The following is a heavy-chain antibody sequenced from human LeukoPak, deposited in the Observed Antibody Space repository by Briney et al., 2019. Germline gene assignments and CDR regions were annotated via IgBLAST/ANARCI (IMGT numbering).Heavy chain of an antibody. J-gene: IGHJ4*02. CDR2: ISYDGSNK. CDR1: GFTFSSYG. V-gene: IGHV3-30*18. D-gene: IGHD5-18*01. CDR3: AKDVGVPEDTAILDY. Sequence: GGSLRLSCAASGFTFSSYGMHWVRQAPGKGLEWVAVISYDGSNKYYADSVKGRFTISRDNSKNTLYLQMNSLRAEDTAVYYCAKDVGVPEDTAILDYWGQGTLVTVSS.